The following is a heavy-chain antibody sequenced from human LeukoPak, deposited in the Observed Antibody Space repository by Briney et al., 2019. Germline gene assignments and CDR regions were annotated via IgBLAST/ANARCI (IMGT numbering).Heavy chain of an antibody. CDR1: GYTFTSYG. Sequence: ASVKVSCKASGYTFTSYGISWVRQAPGQGLEWMGWISAYNGNTNYAQKLQGRVTMTTDTSTSTAYMELRSLRSDDTAVYYCARSIAAAGTVPSRPRYYGMDVWGQGTTVTVSS. CDR3: ARSIAAAGTVPSRPRYYGMDV. CDR2: ISAYNGNT. D-gene: IGHD6-13*01. V-gene: IGHV1-18*01. J-gene: IGHJ6*02.